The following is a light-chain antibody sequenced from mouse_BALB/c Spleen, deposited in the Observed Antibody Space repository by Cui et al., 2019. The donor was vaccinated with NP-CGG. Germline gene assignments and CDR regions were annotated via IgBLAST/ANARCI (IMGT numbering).Light chain of an antibody. CDR2: GTS. V-gene: IGLV1*01. J-gene: IGLJ1*01. CDR3: ALWYSNHWG. Sequence: QAVVPQQSALTTSPGETVTPTCPSSSWAVTTRDNANWVQEKPDHLVTGIIGGTSNRAPCVPARFSGSLIGDKAALNITGAQTEDEAIYFCALWYSNHWGFGGGTKLTVL. CDR1: SWAVTTRDN.